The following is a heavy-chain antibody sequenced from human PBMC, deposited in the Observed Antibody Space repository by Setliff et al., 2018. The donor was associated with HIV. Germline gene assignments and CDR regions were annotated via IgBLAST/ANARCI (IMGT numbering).Heavy chain of an antibody. V-gene: IGHV4-59*01. CDR3: ARGSRGYSYAYYYYYYYMDV. Sequence: SETLSLTCTVSGGSISSYYWSWIRQPPGKGLEWIGYIYYSGSTNYNPSLKSRVTISVDTSKNQFSLKLSSVTAADTAVYYCARGSRGYSYAYYYYYYYMDVWGKGTTVTVSS. CDR1: GGSISSYY. CDR2: IYYSGST. J-gene: IGHJ6*03. D-gene: IGHD5-18*01.